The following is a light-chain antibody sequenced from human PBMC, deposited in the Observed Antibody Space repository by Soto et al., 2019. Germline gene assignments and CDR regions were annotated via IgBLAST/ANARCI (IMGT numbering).Light chain of an antibody. V-gene: IGKV3-20*01. Sequence: ETVLTQSPGTLSLSPGERATLSCRASQTIRSNYLAWYRQTPGQAPRLLIYGASNRATGIADRFSGSGSGTDFTLLISSLEPDDFALYYCQQYGRSPWTFGQGTKVEIK. J-gene: IGKJ1*01. CDR1: QTIRSNY. CDR3: QQYGRSPWT. CDR2: GAS.